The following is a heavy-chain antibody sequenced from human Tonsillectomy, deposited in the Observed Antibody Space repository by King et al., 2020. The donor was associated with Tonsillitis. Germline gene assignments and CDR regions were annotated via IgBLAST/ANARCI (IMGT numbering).Heavy chain of an antibody. CDR1: GFTLSSYA. J-gene: IGHJ4*02. V-gene: IGHV3-23*01. CDR2: ISGSGGST. Sequence: VQLLESGGGLVQPGGSLRLSCTASGFTLSSYAMSWVRQAPGKGLEWVSAISGSGGSTYYADSVKGRFTISRDNSKNTLYLQMNSLRAEDTAVYYCAKEEPITQVWGVPLYFDYWGRGTLVTVFS. D-gene: IGHD3-10*01. CDR3: AKEEPITQVWGVPLYFDY.